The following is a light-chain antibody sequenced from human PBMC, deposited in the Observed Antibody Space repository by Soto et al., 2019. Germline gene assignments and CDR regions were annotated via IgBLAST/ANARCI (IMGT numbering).Light chain of an antibody. V-gene: IGKV3-20*01. Sequence: IVFTLSPDTLSLSPVQRATLSCRASQSVRSDYFAWYQQKPGQALRVIIFGVSTRATGVPDRFSGSGSGTDFTLTISRLEPEDFAVYYCQQYGNSPITFGQGTRLEIK. CDR2: GVS. CDR1: QSVRSDY. CDR3: QQYGNSPIT. J-gene: IGKJ5*01.